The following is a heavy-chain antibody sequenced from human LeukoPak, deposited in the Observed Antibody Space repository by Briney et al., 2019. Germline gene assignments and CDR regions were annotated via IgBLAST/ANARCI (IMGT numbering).Heavy chain of an antibody. CDR3: ARDGVFYDSSGYYQFDY. V-gene: IGHV1-18*01. CDR1: GYTFTSYG. Sequence: ASVKVSCKASGYTFTSYGISWVRQAPGQGLEWMGWISAYNGNTNYAQKLQGRVTVTTDTSTSTAYMELRSLRSDDTAVYYCARDGVFYDSSGYYQFDYWGQGTLVTVSS. CDR2: ISAYNGNT. D-gene: IGHD3-22*01. J-gene: IGHJ4*02.